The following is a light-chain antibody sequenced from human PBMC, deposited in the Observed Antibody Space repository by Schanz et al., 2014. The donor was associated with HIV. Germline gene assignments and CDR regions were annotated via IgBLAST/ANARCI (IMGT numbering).Light chain of an antibody. CDR1: QSIGTW. CDR3: QQYNDNSCT. J-gene: IGKJ2*02. V-gene: IGKV1-5*03. CDR2: EAS. Sequence: DIQMTQSPSTLSASVGDRVSLTCRASQSIGTWLAWYQQKPGSAPKLLIFEASSLEPGVPSRFSGSGSGTEFTLTISSLQPDDFATYYCQQYNDNSCTFGQGTKLEFK.